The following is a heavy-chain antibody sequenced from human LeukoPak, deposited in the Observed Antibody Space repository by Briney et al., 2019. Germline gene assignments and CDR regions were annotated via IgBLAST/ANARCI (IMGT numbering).Heavy chain of an antibody. CDR3: TTGPLYDSSGYYAYYYYGMDV. CDR2: IKSKTDGGTT. J-gene: IGHJ6*02. Sequence: GGSLRLSCAASGFTVSSNYMSWVRQAPGKGLEWVGRIKSKTDGGTTDYAAPVKGRFTISRDDSKNTLYLQMNSLKTEDTAVYYCTTGPLYDSSGYYAYYYYGMDVWGQGTTVTVSS. D-gene: IGHD3-22*01. CDR1: GFTVSSNY. V-gene: IGHV3-15*01.